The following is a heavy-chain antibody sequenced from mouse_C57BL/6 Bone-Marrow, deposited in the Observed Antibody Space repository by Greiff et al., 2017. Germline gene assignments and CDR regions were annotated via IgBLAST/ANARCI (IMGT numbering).Heavy chain of an antibody. V-gene: IGHV1-64*01. J-gene: IGHJ3*01. Sequence: QVQLKQPGAELVKPGASVKLSCKASGYTFTSYWMHWVKQRPGQGLEWIGMIHPNGGSTNYTEKFKSKATLTVDKSSSTAYMQLSSLTSEDSAVYYCARGSSGYAWFAYWGQGTLVTVSA. D-gene: IGHD3-2*02. CDR1: GYTFTSYW. CDR2: IHPNGGST. CDR3: ARGSSGYAWFAY.